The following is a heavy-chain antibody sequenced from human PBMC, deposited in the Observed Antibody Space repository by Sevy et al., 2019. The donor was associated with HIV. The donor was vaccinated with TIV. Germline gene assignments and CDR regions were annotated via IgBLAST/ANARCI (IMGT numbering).Heavy chain of an antibody. D-gene: IGHD5-18*01. V-gene: IGHV3-30*18. CDR2: ISYDGSNK. CDR1: GFTFSSYG. Sequence: GGSLRLSCAASGFTFSSYGMHWVRQAPGKGLEWVAVISYDGSNKYYADSVKGRFTISRDNSKNTLSLQMNSLRAEDTAVYYCAKDQGGYSYGLPGYYYYVMEVWGQGTTVTVSS. CDR3: AKDQGGYSYGLPGYYYYVMEV. J-gene: IGHJ6*02.